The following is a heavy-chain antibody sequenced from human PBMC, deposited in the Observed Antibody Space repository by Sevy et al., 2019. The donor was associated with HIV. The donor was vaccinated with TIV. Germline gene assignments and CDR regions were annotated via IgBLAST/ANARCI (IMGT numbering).Heavy chain of an antibody. CDR1: GSTFKNHG. CDR2: IRSDDTAV. J-gene: IGHJ4*02. V-gene: IGHV3-30*02. D-gene: IGHD2-21*02. CDR3: AKWSGDYPLYYCDF. Sequence: GGSLRLSCEVSGSTFKNHGMHWVRQAPGKGLEWLAAIRSDDTAVDYAASVKGRFTISRDIFKNTLYLQMNSLRVEDTVVYYCAKWSGDYPLYYCDFWGQGTLVTVSS.